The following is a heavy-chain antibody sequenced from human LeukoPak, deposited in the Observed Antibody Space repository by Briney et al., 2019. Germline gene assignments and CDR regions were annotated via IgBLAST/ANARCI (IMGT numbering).Heavy chain of an antibody. CDR2: FYFSGST. CDR1: GGSISSSSYY. D-gene: IGHD1-26*01. J-gene: IGHJ4*02. CDR3: AVSGSYSEYYFDY. Sequence: PSETLSLTCTVSGGSISSSSYYWGWIRQPPGKGLEWIGSFYFSGSTYYNPSLKSRVTISVDTSKNQFSLKLSSVTAADTAVYYCAVSGSYSEYYFDYWGQGTLVTVSS. V-gene: IGHV4-39*01.